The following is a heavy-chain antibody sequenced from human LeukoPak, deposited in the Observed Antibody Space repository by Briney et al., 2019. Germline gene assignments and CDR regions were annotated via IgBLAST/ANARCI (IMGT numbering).Heavy chain of an antibody. V-gene: IGHV3-30-3*01. CDR3: ARQIAGLHTDV. J-gene: IGHJ6*04. Sequence: GRSLRLSCAASGFIFRSYAMHWVRQAPGKGLEWVAVISFDGNNKFYADSVKGRFTISRDNSKNTLYLQMSSLRVEDTAVYYCARQIAGLHTDVWGKGTTVTVSS. CDR1: GFIFRSYA. D-gene: IGHD3-16*01. CDR2: ISFDGNNK.